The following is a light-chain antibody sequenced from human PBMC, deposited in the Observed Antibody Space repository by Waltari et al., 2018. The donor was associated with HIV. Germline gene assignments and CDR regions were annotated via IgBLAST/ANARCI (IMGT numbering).Light chain of an antibody. Sequence: IVLTQSPATLSLSPGERATLSCRASQSVSTPLAWYQQKPGQAPRLLIYDASNRATGIPARFSGSGSGTDFTLTISSLEPEDFAVYYCQQRSNWPPNTFGGGTKVEIK. CDR1: QSVSTP. J-gene: IGKJ4*01. CDR3: QQRSNWPPNT. CDR2: DAS. V-gene: IGKV3-11*01.